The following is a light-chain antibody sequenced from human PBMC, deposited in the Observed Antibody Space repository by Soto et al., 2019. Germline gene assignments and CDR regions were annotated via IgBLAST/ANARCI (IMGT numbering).Light chain of an antibody. Sequence: QSVLTQPASVCGSPGQSITISCTGTGSDVGGYNYVSWFQQYPGKAPKLMIYDVNTRPSGVSNRFSGSKSGNTASLTISGLQAEDEADYYCSSYTTTDTYVFGTGTKLTVL. J-gene: IGLJ1*01. V-gene: IGLV2-14*01. CDR1: GSDVGGYNY. CDR3: SSYTTTDTYV. CDR2: DVN.